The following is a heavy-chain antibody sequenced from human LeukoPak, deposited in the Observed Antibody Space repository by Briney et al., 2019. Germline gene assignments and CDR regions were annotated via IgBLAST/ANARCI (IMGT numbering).Heavy chain of an antibody. Sequence: GGSLRPSCTASGLTFSTSGFNWLRQAPGQGLEWVASIGPTGSDRYHADSIKGRFTISRDNANNFLYLQMNTLRAEDTAVYYCATETNGRHYDYWGQGTLLTVSS. D-gene: IGHD1-14*01. CDR3: ATETNGRHYDY. J-gene: IGHJ4*02. CDR2: IGPTGSDR. V-gene: IGHV3-21*06. CDR1: GLTFSTSG.